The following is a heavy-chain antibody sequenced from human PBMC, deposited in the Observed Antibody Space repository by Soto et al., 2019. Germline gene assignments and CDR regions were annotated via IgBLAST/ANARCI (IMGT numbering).Heavy chain of an antibody. CDR3: ARHPRDDYNYGGSGIFDY. D-gene: IGHD4-4*01. V-gene: IGHV4-39*01. CDR1: GGSISSRTYW. Sequence: QLQLQESGPGLVKPSETLSLTCSVSGGSISSRTYWWAWIRQPPGKGLEWIGDMYYSGSSYSSPSLKSRVTLSVDTSKNQLSLKLNSVTAADTAVYYCARHPRDDYNYGGSGIFDYWGQGTLVTVSS. CDR2: MYYSGSS. J-gene: IGHJ4*02.